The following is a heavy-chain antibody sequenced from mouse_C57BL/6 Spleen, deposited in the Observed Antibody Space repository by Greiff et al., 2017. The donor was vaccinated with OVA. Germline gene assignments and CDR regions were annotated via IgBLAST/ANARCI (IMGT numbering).Heavy chain of an antibody. CDR3: ARGTGTKYFDV. CDR2: ISSGSSTI. J-gene: IGHJ1*03. V-gene: IGHV5-17*01. Sequence: DVQLVESGGGLVKPGGSLKLSCAASGFTFSDYGMHWVRQAPEKGLEWVAYISSGSSTIYYADTVKGRFTISRDNAKNTLFLQMTSLRSEDTAMYYCARGTGTKYFDVWGTGTTVTVSS. D-gene: IGHD4-1*01. CDR1: GFTFSDYG.